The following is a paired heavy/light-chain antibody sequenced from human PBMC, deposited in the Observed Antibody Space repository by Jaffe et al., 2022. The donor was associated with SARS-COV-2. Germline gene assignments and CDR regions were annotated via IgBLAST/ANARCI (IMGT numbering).Light chain of an antibody. V-gene: IGLV1-51*01. CDR1: SSNIGNNY. Sequence: QSVLTQPPSVSAAPGQKVTISCSGSSSNIGNNYVSWYQQLPGTAPKLLIYDNNKRPSGIPDRFSGSKSGTSATLGITGLQTGDEADYYCGTWDSSLSPWVFGGGTKLTVL. J-gene: IGLJ3*02. CDR3: GTWDSSLSPWV. CDR2: DNN.
Heavy chain of an antibody. CDR2: ISSSGSTI. CDR1: GFTFSDYY. D-gene: IGHD3-10*01. J-gene: IGHJ5*02. V-gene: IGHV3-11*01. CDR3: ARDHSSGGFDP. Sequence: QVQLVESGGGLVKPGGSLRLSCAASGFTFSDYYMSWIRQAPGKGLEWVSYISSSGSTIYYADSVKGRFTISRDNAKNSLYLQMNSLRAEDTAVYYCARDHSSGGFDPWGQGTLVTVSS.